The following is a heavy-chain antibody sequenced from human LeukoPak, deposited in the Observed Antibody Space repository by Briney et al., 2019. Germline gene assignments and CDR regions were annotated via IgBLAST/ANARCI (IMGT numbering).Heavy chain of an antibody. CDR2: INYIGSI. CDR1: GGSISSTNYY. D-gene: IGHD5-24*01. Sequence: SETLSLTCTVSGGSISSTNYYWGWIRQPPGKGLEWIGSINYIGSIFDNLSLKSRVTISVDSSKNLFSLKLNSVTAADTAVYYCARLGGEMVTSYMDVWGKGTTVTVSS. CDR3: ARLGGEMVTSYMDV. J-gene: IGHJ6*03. V-gene: IGHV4-39*01.